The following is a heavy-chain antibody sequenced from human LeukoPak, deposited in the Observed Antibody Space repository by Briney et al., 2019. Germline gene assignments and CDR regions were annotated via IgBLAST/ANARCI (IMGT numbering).Heavy chain of an antibody. Sequence: ASVTVSCKVSGYTLTELSMHWVRQAPGKGLEWMGGFDPEDGETVYAQRFQGRVTMTEDTSTDTAYMELSSLRSGDTAVYYCATGSLRLGEFSLGYWGQGTLVTVSS. CDR1: GYTLTELS. J-gene: IGHJ4*02. CDR3: ATGSLRLGEFSLGY. CDR2: FDPEDGET. D-gene: IGHD3-16*02. V-gene: IGHV1-24*01.